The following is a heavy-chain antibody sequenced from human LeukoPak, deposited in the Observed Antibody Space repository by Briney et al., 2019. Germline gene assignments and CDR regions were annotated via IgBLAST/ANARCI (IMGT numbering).Heavy chain of an antibody. CDR1: GGSISSYS. V-gene: IGHV4-59*01. D-gene: IGHD5-12*01. J-gene: IGHJ4*02. CDR3: ARGGLTDSGYDPYFDY. CDR2: ISYSGST. Sequence: SETLSLTCPVSGGSISSYSWSWIRRPPGTGLGWIGYISYSGSTNYNPSLKSRVTISVDTSMDQFSLSLSSVTAADTAVYYCARGGLTDSGYDPYFDYWGQGTLVTASS.